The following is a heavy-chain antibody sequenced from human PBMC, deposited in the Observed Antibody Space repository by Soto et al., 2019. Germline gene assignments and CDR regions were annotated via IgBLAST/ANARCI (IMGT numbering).Heavy chain of an antibody. D-gene: IGHD6-6*01. Sequence: GASVKVSCKASGYTFTGYDINWVRQATGQGLEWMGWMNPNSGNTGYAQKFQGRVTMTRNTSISTAYMELSSLRSEDTAVYYCARGGSSSSIYYYGMDVWGQGTTVTVSS. CDR2: MNPNSGNT. V-gene: IGHV1-8*01. CDR3: ARGGSSSSIYYYGMDV. J-gene: IGHJ6*02. CDR1: GYTFTGYD.